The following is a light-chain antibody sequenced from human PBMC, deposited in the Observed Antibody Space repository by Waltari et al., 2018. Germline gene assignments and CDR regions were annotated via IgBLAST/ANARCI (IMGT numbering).Light chain of an antibody. CDR2: KAS. Sequence: DIQMTQSPSTLSTSIGDRVTITCRASQSIVSWLAWYQQNPGKAPNLLIYKASSLETGVPSRFSGRGSGTEFTLTISSLQPDDSATYYCQQYSGYSRTFGQGTKVEIK. CDR1: QSIVSW. CDR3: QQYSGYSRT. V-gene: IGKV1-5*03. J-gene: IGKJ1*01.